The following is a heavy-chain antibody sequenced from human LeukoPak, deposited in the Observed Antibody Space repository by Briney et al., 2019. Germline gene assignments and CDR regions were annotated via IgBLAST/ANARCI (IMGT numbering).Heavy chain of an antibody. Sequence: SETLSLTCTVSGGSITTSSYYWGWIRQPLGKGLEWIGIIYYNGSPYYNPSLKGRVTISVDTSKNRFSPKLSSVTAADTAVYYCARAFRARYFDLWGRGTLVTVSS. D-gene: IGHD2/OR15-2a*01. CDR2: IYYNGSP. CDR3: ARAFRARYFDL. V-gene: IGHV4-39*01. J-gene: IGHJ2*01. CDR1: GGSITTSSYY.